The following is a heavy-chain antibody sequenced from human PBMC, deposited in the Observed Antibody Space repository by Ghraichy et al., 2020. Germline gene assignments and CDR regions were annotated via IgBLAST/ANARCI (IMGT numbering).Heavy chain of an antibody. CDR1: GASVSSGDHY. Sequence: SQTLSLTCTVSGASVSSGDHYWSWIRHHPAKGLEWLGSIYYNGNTYDNPSFKSRVTISMDTSKNPFSLQLNSVTAADTALYHCTRGVDYSKLGYWGQGTLVTVSS. V-gene: IGHV4-31*02. CDR3: TRGVDYSKLGY. J-gene: IGHJ4*02. D-gene: IGHD4-11*01. CDR2: IYYNGNT.